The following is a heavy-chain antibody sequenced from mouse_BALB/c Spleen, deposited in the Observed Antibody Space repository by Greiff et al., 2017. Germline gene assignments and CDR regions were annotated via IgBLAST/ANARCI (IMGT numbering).Heavy chain of an antibody. CDR1: GFTFSSYA. CDR3: AREEDYAWFAY. CDR2: ISSGGST. J-gene: IGHJ3*01. D-gene: IGHD1-1*02. Sequence: DVKLVESGGGLVKPGGSLKLSCAASGFTFSSYAMSWVRQTPEKRLEWVASISSGGSTYYPDSVKGRFTISRDNARNILYLQMSSLRSEDTAMYYCAREEDYAWFAYWGQGTLVTVSA. V-gene: IGHV5-6-5*01.